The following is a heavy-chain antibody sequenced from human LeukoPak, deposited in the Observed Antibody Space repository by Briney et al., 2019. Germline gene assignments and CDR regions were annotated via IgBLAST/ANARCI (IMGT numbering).Heavy chain of an antibody. Sequence: GGSLRLSCAASGFTFSSYAMSWVRQAPGKGLEWVSAISGSGGSTYYADSVKGRFTISRDNAENSLYLQMNSLRDEDTAVYYCARDSGGARRDYYYGMDVWGQGTTVTVSS. CDR3: ARDSGGARRDYYYGMDV. D-gene: IGHD3-16*01. J-gene: IGHJ6*02. CDR1: GFTFSSYA. CDR2: ISGSGGST. V-gene: IGHV3-23*01.